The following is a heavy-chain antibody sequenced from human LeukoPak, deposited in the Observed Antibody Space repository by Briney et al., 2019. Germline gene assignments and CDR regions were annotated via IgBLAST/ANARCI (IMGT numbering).Heavy chain of an antibody. CDR2: IYYSGST. V-gene: IGHV4-30-2*05. D-gene: IGHD3-10*01. Sequence: PSETLSLTCAVSGDSISSGGYSWSWIRQPPGKGLEWIGYIYYSGSTYYNPSLKSRVTISVDTSKNQFSLKLSSVTAADTAVYYCARDLVGANWFDPWGQGTLVTVSS. CDR1: GDSISSGGYS. J-gene: IGHJ5*02. CDR3: ARDLVGANWFDP.